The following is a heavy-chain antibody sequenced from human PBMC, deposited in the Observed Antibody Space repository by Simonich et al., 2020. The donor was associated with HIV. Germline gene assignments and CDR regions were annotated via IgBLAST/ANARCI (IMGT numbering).Heavy chain of an antibody. CDR2: IIHSETP. CDR1: GGSFSGYF. D-gene: IGHD2-21*01. J-gene: IGHJ6*02. Sequence: QVQLQQWGAGLLKPSETLSLTCAVYGGSFSGYFWTWIRQPPGKGLEWIGEIIHSETPNYTPSLKSRVTISVDTSKNQFSLKLSSVTAADTAVYYCARGYSGSRPSGYYSGLDLWGQGTAVTVSS. CDR3: ARGYSGSRPSGYYSGLDL. V-gene: IGHV4-34*01.